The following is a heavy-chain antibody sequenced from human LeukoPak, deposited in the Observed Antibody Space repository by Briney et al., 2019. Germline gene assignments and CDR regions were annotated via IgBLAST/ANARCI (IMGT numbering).Heavy chain of an antibody. J-gene: IGHJ3*02. V-gene: IGHV3-20*04. CDR1: GFTFDDYG. CDR2: INWNGGST. CDR3: ARGPDYDSSGSPMDAFDI. D-gene: IGHD3-22*01. Sequence: PGGSLRLSCAASGFTFDDYGMSWVRQAPGKGLEWVSGINWNGGSTGYADSVKGRFTISRDNAKNSLYLQMNSLRAEDTALYYCARGPDYDSSGSPMDAFDIWGQGTMVTVSS.